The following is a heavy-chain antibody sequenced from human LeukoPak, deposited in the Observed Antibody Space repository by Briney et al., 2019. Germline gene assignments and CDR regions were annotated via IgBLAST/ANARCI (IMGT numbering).Heavy chain of an antibody. CDR2: IYYSGST. V-gene: IGHV4-39*01. D-gene: IGHD1-26*01. CDR3: ARHVKSGSSGGNFDY. Sequence: SETLSLTCTVSGGSISSSSYYWGWIRQPPGKGLEWIGSIYYSGSTYYNPSLKSRVTVSVDTSKNQFSLKLSSVTAADTAVYYCARHVKSGSSGGNFDYWGQGTLVTVSS. J-gene: IGHJ4*02. CDR1: GGSISSSSYY.